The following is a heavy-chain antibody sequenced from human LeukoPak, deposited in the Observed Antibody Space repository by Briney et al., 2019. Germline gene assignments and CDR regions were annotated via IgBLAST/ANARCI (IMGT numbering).Heavy chain of an antibody. D-gene: IGHD3-16*01. CDR2: INPYSGGT. CDR1: GYSSTDYY. V-gene: IGHV1-2*02. J-gene: IGHJ5*02. Sequence: ASVKVSCKTSGYSSTDYYMHWVRQAPGQGLEWMGWINPYSGGTSSAQKFQGRVTMTRDTSISTVYMQVSWLTSDDTAIYYCARADRLHGGPYLIGPWGQGTLVTVSS. CDR3: ARADRLHGGPYLIGP.